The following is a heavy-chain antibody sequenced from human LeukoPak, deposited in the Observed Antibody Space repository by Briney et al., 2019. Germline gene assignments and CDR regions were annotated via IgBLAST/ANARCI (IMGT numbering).Heavy chain of an antibody. J-gene: IGHJ6*03. Sequence: GGSLRLSCAASGFTFSNFEMNWVRQAPGKGLDWVSYISNSARTIFYADSVKGRFTISRDNAKKSLYLQMNSLRLEDTAVYYCARVYPTGYFYYMDVWGIGATITVS. CDR1: GFTFSNFE. D-gene: IGHD1-1*01. CDR3: ARVYPTGYFYYMDV. V-gene: IGHV3-48*03. CDR2: ISNSARTI.